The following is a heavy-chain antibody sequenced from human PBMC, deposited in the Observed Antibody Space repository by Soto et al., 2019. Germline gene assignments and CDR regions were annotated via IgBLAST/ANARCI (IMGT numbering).Heavy chain of an antibody. CDR3: ARVPPQWRMYYYYGMDV. CDR1: GGSISSSSYY. CDR2: IYYSGST. D-gene: IGHD6-19*01. J-gene: IGHJ6*02. V-gene: IGHV4-39*01. Sequence: SETLSLTCTVSGGSISSSSYYWGWIRQPPGKGLEWIGSIYYSGSTYYNPSLKSRVTISVDTSKNQFSLKLSSVTAADTAVYYCARVPPQWRMYYYYGMDVWGQGTTVTVSS.